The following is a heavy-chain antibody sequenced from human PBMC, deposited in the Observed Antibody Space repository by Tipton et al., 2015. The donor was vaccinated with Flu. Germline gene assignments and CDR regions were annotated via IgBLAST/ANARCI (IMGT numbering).Heavy chain of an antibody. V-gene: IGHV3-7*04. J-gene: IGHJ5*02. CDR1: GFTFGDYW. CDR3: ARVSRNWFDP. CDR2: IKPDGSEQ. Sequence: GSLRLSCSGSGFTFGDYWMSWVRQVPGKGLEWVANIKPDGSEQSYVDSVKGRFIIARDNAKNSLYLQMNSLRDEDTAVYYCARVSRNWFDPWGQGTLVTVSS.